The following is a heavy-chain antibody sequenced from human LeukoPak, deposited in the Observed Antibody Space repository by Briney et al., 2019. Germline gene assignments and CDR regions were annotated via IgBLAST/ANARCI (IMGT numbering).Heavy chain of an antibody. V-gene: IGHV3-66*01. CDR1: GFAFSSYA. CDR2: IYGGVNT. CDR3: AKSPKTGFLFDY. D-gene: IGHD1-1*01. Sequence: GGSLRLTCAASGFAFSSYAMRWVRQPPGKGLEWVSVIYGGVNTVYADSVQGRFTISRDNSKNTLYLQMSSLRAEDTAVYYCAKSPKTGFLFDYWGKGTLVTVSS. J-gene: IGHJ4*02.